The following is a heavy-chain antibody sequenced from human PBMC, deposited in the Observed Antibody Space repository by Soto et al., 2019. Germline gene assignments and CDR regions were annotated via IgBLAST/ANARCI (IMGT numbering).Heavy chain of an antibody. J-gene: IGHJ6*02. D-gene: IGHD3-10*01. Sequence: ASVKVSCKASGYTFTGYYMHWVRQAPGQGLEWMGWINPNSGGTNYAQKFQGWVTMTRDTSISTAYMELSRLRSDDTAVYYCARGRPMVRGSDYYYYGMDVWGQGTTVTVSS. CDR2: INPNSGGT. CDR3: ARGRPMVRGSDYYYYGMDV. V-gene: IGHV1-2*04. CDR1: GYTFTGYY.